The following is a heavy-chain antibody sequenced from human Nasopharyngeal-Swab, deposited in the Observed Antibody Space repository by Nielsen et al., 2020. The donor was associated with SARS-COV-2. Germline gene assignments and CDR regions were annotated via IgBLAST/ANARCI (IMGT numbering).Heavy chain of an antibody. D-gene: IGHD4-17*01. CDR3: AKYYGDYPYYYYYMDV. Sequence: GGSLRLSCAASGFTFSSYAMSWVRQAPGKGLEWVSAISGSGGSTYYADSVKGRFTISRDNSKNTLYLQVNSLRAEDTAVYYCAKYYGDYPYYYYYMDVWGKGTTVTVSS. CDR2: ISGSGGST. J-gene: IGHJ6*03. CDR1: GFTFSSYA. V-gene: IGHV3-23*01.